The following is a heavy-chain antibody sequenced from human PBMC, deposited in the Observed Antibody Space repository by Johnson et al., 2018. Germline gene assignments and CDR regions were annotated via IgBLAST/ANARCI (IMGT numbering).Heavy chain of an antibody. CDR2: VSSTNAI. J-gene: IGHJ3*01. CDR3: AKDRYNHDSSGYD. Sequence: EVQLVESGGGLVQPGGSLRLSCAVSTSTFNTQHYNWVRQAPGQGLEWIAYVSSTNAICYADSVKGRFIISRDHSKNRLYLQMNSLRAEDTAVYYCAKDRYNHDSSGYDWGQGTMVTVSS. D-gene: IGHD3-22*01. V-gene: IGHV3-23*04. CDR1: TSTFNTQH.